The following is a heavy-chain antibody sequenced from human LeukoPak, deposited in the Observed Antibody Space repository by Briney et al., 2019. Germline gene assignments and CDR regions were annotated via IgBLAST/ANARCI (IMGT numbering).Heavy chain of an antibody. J-gene: IGHJ4*02. CDR1: GFTSSSYV. CDR3: ATGDDTSGPDLYYFDF. V-gene: IGHV3-30*04. D-gene: IGHD3-22*01. Sequence: PGGSLRLSCAASGFTSSSYVMHWVRQAPGKGLEWVAVISRDGRTNYCADSVKGRFTISRDNSKNTLYVQMNSLRAEDTAVYYCATGDDTSGPDLYYFDFWGQGTLVTVSS. CDR2: ISRDGRTN.